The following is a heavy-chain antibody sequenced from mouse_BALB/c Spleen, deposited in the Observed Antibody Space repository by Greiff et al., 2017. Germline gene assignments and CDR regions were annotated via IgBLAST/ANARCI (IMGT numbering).Heavy chain of an antibody. D-gene: IGHD1-2*01. J-gene: IGHJ2*01. Sequence: VMLVESGPGLVAPSQSLSITCTVSGFSLTSYDISWIRQPPGKGLEWLGVIWTGGGTNYNSAFMSRLSISKDNSKSQVFLKMNSLQTDDTAIYYCVRNYGYDFDYWGQGTTLTVSS. CDR3: VRNYGYDFDY. CDR1: GFSLTSYD. V-gene: IGHV2-9-2*01. CDR2: IWTGGGT.